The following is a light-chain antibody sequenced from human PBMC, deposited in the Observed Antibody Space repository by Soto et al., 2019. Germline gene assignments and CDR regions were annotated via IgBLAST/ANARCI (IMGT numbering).Light chain of an antibody. CDR3: SSYSSSTTIL. CDR2: DVS. CDR1: SSDVGGFNY. V-gene: IGLV2-14*03. Sequence: QSVLTQPASVSGSPGQSITISCTGTSSDVGGFNYVSWYQQHPGKAPKLMIYDVSNRPSGVSNRFSGSKSGHTASLTISGLQAEDEADYYCSSYSSSTTILFGGGTKVTVL. J-gene: IGLJ2*01.